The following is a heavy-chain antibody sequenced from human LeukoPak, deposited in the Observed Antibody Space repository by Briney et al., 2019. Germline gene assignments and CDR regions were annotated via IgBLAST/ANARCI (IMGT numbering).Heavy chain of an antibody. CDR3: TRYTTNRFDP. D-gene: IGHD1-1*01. V-gene: IGHV3-33*01. CDR1: GFTFSNYG. J-gene: IGHJ5*02. CDR2: VGFDGRNL. Sequence: GGSLRLSYAASGFTFSNYGMHWVRQAPGKGLEWVAGVGFDGRNLYYLDSVKGRFTVSRDNYSNMLFLQMNSLRAEDTAVYYCTRYTTNRFDPWGQGTLVTVSS.